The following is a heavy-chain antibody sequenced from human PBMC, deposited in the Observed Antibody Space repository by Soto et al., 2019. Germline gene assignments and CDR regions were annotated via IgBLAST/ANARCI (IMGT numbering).Heavy chain of an antibody. Sequence: GESLKISCKGSGYSFSNHWIGWLRQMPGKGLAWMRIIYPGDSDPRYTPSFQGQVTFSADRSISTAYLQRTSLKASDTALYYCAMLSGYASYYNYGIAFWGQGTTVAVSS. CDR2: IYPGDSDP. CDR1: GYSFSNHW. V-gene: IGHV5-51*01. D-gene: IGHD5-12*01. CDR3: AMLSGYASYYNYGIAF. J-gene: IGHJ6*02.